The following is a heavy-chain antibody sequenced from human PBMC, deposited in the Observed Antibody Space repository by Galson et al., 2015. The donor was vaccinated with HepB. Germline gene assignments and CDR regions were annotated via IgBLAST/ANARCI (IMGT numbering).Heavy chain of an antibody. D-gene: IGHD2-21*02. Sequence: ETLSLTCTVSGGSINTRGYYWGWIRQPPGKGLEWIGSIHYIGNPYYNPSLKSRVTISLDTSKNQFSLKLTSVTAADAALYFCVRDHGPVDTQVRDSYFYGMDVWGQGTTVTVSS. CDR2: IHYIGNP. CDR1: GGSINTRGYY. V-gene: IGHV4-39*07. J-gene: IGHJ6*02. CDR3: VRDHGPVDTQVRDSYFYGMDV.